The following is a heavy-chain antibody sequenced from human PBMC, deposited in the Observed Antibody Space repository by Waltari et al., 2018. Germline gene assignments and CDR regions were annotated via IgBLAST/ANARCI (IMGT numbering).Heavy chain of an antibody. CDR3: VRHARTTSGGKHFDH. Sequence: QLQLQESGPGLVKASETLSLTCTVSGDSISSSSYSWGWVRQPPGKGLEGIGNMYYSGSTYYNPSLKSRVTISGDTSKSQFSLKLSSVTAADTSMYYCVRHARTTSGGKHFDHWGQGMLVTVSP. V-gene: IGHV4-39*01. CDR2: MYYSGST. CDR1: GDSISSSSYS. J-gene: IGHJ4*02. D-gene: IGHD2-15*01.